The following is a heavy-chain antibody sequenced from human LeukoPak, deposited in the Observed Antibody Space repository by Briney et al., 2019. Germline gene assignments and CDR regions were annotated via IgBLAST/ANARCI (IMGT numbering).Heavy chain of an antibody. V-gene: IGHV1-69*13. CDR2: IIPIFGTA. J-gene: IGHJ4*02. CDR1: GGTFSSYA. CDR3: ARASSAADYYDSSGYYFDY. D-gene: IGHD3-22*01. Sequence: SVKVSCKASGGTFSSYAISWVRQAPGQGLEWMGGIIPIFGTANYAQKFQGRVTITADESTSTAYMELSSLRSEGTAVYYCARASSAADYYDSSGYYFDYWGQGTLVTVSS.